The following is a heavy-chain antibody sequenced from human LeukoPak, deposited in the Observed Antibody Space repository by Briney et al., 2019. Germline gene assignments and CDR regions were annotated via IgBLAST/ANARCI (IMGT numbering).Heavy chain of an antibody. D-gene: IGHD2-2*01. CDR3: ARVTVPAAIYYYYMDV. Sequence: PSETLSLTCTVSGGSISNGSYYWSWIRQPAGKGLEWIGRIYTSGSTNYNPSLKSRVTISVDTSKNQFSLKLSSVTAADTAVYYCARVTVPAAIYYYYMDVWGKGTTVTVSS. CDR1: GGSISNGSYY. J-gene: IGHJ6*03. V-gene: IGHV4-61*02. CDR2: IYTSGST.